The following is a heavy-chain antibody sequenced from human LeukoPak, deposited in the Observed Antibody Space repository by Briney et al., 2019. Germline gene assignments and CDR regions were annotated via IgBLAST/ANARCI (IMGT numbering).Heavy chain of an antibody. D-gene: IGHD3-10*01. J-gene: IGHJ4*02. CDR2: IRYDGTNK. Sequence: GGSLRLSCAASGFTFSSYGMHWVRQAPGKGLEWVAFIRYDGTNKYYAESVKGRFTISRDNSKNTLYVQMNSLRAEDTAVYYCXXXXHVLLWFGELSPYYFDYWGQGTLVTVSS. V-gene: IGHV3-30*02. CDR3: XXXXHVLLWFGELSPYYFDY. CDR1: GFTFSSYG.